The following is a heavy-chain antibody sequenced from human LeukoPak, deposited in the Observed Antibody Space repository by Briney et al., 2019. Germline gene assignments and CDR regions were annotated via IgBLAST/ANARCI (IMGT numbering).Heavy chain of an antibody. CDR1: GFTFSSDW. Sequence: GGSLRLSCAASGFTFSSDWMNLVRQAPGKGLEWVGNIKGDGSAKYYVDSVKGRFTVSRDNAKNSLYLQMNSLRAEDTAVYYCARGGASWFDWGQGTLVTVSS. J-gene: IGHJ4*02. D-gene: IGHD6-13*01. CDR2: IKGDGSAK. CDR3: ARGGASWFD. V-gene: IGHV3-7*04.